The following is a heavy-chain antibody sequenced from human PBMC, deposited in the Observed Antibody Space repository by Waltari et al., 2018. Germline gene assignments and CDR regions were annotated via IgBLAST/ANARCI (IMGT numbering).Heavy chain of an antibody. Sequence: EVQLVESGGGLVQPGGSLRLSCAASGLTFSSYWMSWVRQAPGKGLEWVANIKQDGSEKYYVDSVKGRFTISRDNAKNSLYLQMNSLRAEDTAVYYCARDQDSSGWYDAFDIWGQGTMVTVSS. CDR3: ARDQDSSGWYDAFDI. J-gene: IGHJ3*02. V-gene: IGHV3-7*01. D-gene: IGHD6-19*01. CDR2: IKQDGSEK. CDR1: GLTFSSYW.